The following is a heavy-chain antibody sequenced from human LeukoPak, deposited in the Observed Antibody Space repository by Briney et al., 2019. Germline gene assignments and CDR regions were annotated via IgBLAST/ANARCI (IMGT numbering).Heavy chain of an antibody. Sequence: SSETLSLTCTVSGGSISSYYWSWIRQPPGKGLEWIGYIYYSGSTNYNPSLKSRVTISVDTSKNQFSLKMSSVTAADTAVYYCARAPNGFGAFDIWGPGTMVTVSS. J-gene: IGHJ3*02. CDR2: IYYSGST. CDR1: GGSISSYY. V-gene: IGHV4-59*01. CDR3: ARAPNGFGAFDI. D-gene: IGHD2-8*01.